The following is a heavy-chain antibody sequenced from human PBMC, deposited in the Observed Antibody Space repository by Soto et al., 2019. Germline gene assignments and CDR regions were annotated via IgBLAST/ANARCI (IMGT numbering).Heavy chain of an antibody. J-gene: IGHJ4*02. Sequence: ASLTISFTATPLTFTIYAIRGVRQAPGQGLEWMGWISDDNGNTNYAQKLQGRVTMTTDTSTSTAYMELRSLRSDDTAVYYCAREKVPDYWGQGTLVTVSS. V-gene: IGHV1-18*01. CDR1: PLTFTIYA. CDR3: AREKVPDY. CDR2: ISDDNGNT.